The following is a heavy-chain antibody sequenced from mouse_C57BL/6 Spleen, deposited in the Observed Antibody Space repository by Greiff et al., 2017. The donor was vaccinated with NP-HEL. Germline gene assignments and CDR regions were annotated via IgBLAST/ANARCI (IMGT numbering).Heavy chain of an antibody. CDR2: INYDGSST. CDR3: ARHYDDGYFDV. Sequence: EVKLVESEGGLVQPGSSMKLSCKASGFTFSDYYMAWVRQVPEKGLEWVANINYDGSSTYYLDSLKSRFIISRDNAKNILYLQMSSLKSEDTATYYCARHYDDGYFDVWGTGTTVTVSS. D-gene: IGHD2-4*01. CDR1: GFTFSDYY. V-gene: IGHV5-16*01. J-gene: IGHJ1*03.